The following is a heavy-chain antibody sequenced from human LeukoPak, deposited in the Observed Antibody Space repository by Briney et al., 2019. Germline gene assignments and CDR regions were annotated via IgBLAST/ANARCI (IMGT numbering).Heavy chain of an antibody. CDR1: GGTFSSYA. CDR2: IIPIFGTA. D-gene: IGHD3-22*01. Sequence: GASVKVSCKASGGTFSSYAIGWVRQAPGQGLEWMGGIIPIFGTANYAQKFQGRVTITADKSTSTAYMELSSLRSEDTAVYYCARDIYDSSGYYQYNWFDPWGQGTLVTVSS. CDR3: ARDIYDSSGYYQYNWFDP. V-gene: IGHV1-69*06. J-gene: IGHJ5*02.